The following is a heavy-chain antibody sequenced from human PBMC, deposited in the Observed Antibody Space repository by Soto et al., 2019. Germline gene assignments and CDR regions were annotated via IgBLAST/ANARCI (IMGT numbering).Heavy chain of an antibody. Sequence: ASVKVSCKASGYTFTGYYMHWVRQAPGQGLEWMGWINPNSGGTNYAQKFQGRVTMTRDKSISTAYMELSRLRSDDTAVYYCARDQVVPAAMNYYYYGMDVWGQGTTVTVSS. CDR3: ARDQVVPAAMNYYYYGMDV. J-gene: IGHJ6*02. D-gene: IGHD2-2*01. CDR1: GYTFTGYY. V-gene: IGHV1-2*02. CDR2: INPNSGGT.